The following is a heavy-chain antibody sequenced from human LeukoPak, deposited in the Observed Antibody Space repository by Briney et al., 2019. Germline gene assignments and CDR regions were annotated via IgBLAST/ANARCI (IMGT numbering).Heavy chain of an antibody. CDR3: AREVPAAPPYYYMDV. J-gene: IGHJ6*03. Sequence: SETLSLTCTVSGDSISSSSYYWGWIRQPPGKGLEWIGTMYYSGNTYYNPSLKSRVTISGDTSKNQFSLNLSSVTAADTAVYYCAREVPAAPPYYYMDVWGKGTTVTISS. D-gene: IGHD2-2*01. V-gene: IGHV4-39*07. CDR1: GDSISSSSYY. CDR2: MYYSGNT.